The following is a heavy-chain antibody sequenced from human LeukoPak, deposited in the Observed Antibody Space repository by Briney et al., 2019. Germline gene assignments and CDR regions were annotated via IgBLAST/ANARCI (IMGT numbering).Heavy chain of an antibody. CDR3: WVLNYYDSSGYY. Sequence: SETLSLTCTVSGNSFGDYYWSWIRQPAGKGLEWIGRIYTSGSTTYNPSLKSRVTMSVDTSKSQSSLNLSSVTAADTAVYYCWVLNYYDSSGYYWGQGTLVTVSS. CDR1: GNSFGDYY. J-gene: IGHJ4*02. D-gene: IGHD3-22*01. V-gene: IGHV4-4*07. CDR2: IYTSGST.